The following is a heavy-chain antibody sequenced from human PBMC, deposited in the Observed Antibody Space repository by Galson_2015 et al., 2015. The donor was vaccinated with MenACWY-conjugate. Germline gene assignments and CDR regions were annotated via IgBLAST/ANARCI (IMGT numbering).Heavy chain of an antibody. J-gene: IGHJ4*02. CDR2: FYYSGGP. D-gene: IGHD5-24*01. CDR3: ARSRDGYNMFGY. Sequence: ETLSLTCIVSGGSISSRSYYWGWIRQPPGKGLEYIGSFYYSGGPYYNPSLKSRVTTILDTSKNQFSLKLTSVSAADTAVYYCARSRDGYNMFGYWGQGILVTVSS. CDR1: GGSISSRSYY. V-gene: IGHV4-39*07.